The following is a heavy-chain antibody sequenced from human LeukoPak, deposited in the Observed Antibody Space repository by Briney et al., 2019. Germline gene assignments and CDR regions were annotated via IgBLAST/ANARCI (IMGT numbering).Heavy chain of an antibody. CDR3: AKVSVVAIDY. V-gene: IGHV3-23*01. D-gene: IGHD4-23*01. CDR1: GLILSSYV. Sequence: GGSLRLSCAASGLILSSYVMSWVRQAPGKGLEWVSTITVSGGRTYYADSVKGRFTISRDNSKNTLYLQMNSLRAEDTAVYYCAKVSVVAIDYWGQGTLVTVSS. J-gene: IGHJ4*02. CDR2: ITVSGGRT.